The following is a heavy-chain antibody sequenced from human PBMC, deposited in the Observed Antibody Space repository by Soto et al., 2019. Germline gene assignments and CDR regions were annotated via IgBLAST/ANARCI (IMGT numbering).Heavy chain of an antibody. CDR1: GASISSSNW. J-gene: IGHJ4*02. CDR2: SYHSGST. CDR3: ATRRDGSGSLDQ. Sequence: QVQLQESRPGLVEPSGTLSLTCAVSGASISSSNWWNWVRQPPGKGLEWIGESYHSGSTSYNPSLKSRGTLSVERSKNQFSLKLSSVTAADTAVYFCATRRDGSGSLDQWGQGTLVTVSS. D-gene: IGHD3-10*01. V-gene: IGHV4-4*02.